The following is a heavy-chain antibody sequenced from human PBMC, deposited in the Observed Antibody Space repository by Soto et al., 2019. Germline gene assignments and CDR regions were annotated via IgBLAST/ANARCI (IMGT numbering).Heavy chain of an antibody. CDR2: IVVGSGNT. CDR1: GFTFTSSA. V-gene: IGHV1-58*01. CDR3: AADYYDFWSGYPAKFDY. Sequence: ASVKVSCKASGFTFTSSAVQWVRQARGQRLEWIGWIVVGSGNTNYAQKFQERVTITRDMSTSTAYMELSSLRSEDTAVYYCAADYYDFWSGYPAKFDYWGQGTLVTVS. J-gene: IGHJ4*02. D-gene: IGHD3-3*01.